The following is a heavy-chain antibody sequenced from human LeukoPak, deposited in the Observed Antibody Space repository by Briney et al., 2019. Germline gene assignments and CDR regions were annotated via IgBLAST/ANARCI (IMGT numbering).Heavy chain of an antibody. CDR2: IKQDGSEK. V-gene: IGHV3-7*01. D-gene: IGHD1-26*01. J-gene: IGHJ4*02. Sequence: GGSLRLSCAASGFTFTNYWMGWVRQAPGKGLEWVANIKQDGSEKYYVDSVKGRFTISRDNAKNSLYLQMNSLRAEDTAVYYCARDRWELLPRGLFDYWGQGTLVTVSS. CDR3: ARDRWELLPRGLFDY. CDR1: GFTFTNYW.